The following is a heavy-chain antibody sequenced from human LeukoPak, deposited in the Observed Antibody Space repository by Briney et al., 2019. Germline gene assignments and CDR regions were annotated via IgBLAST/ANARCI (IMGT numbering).Heavy chain of an antibody. V-gene: IGHV4-31*03. CDR2: IYYSGST. J-gene: IGHJ3*02. Sequence: MASETLSLTCTVSGGSISSGGYYWSWIRQHPGKGLEWIGYIYYSGSTYYNPSLKSRVTISVDTSKNQFSLKLSSVTAADTAVYYCARTGIVGATSAFDIWGQGTMVTVSS. CDR3: ARTGIVGATSAFDI. D-gene: IGHD1-26*01. CDR1: GGSISSGGYY.